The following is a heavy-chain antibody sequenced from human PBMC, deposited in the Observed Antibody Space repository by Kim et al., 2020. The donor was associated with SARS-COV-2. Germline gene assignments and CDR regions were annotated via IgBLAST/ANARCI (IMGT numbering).Heavy chain of an antibody. V-gene: IGHV3-66*01. CDR1: GFTVSSNY. J-gene: IGHJ3*02. CDR2: IYSGGST. CDR3: ARDDYGDYWGAFDI. D-gene: IGHD4-17*01. Sequence: GGSLRLSCAASGFTVSSNYMSWVRQAPGKGLEWVSVIYSGGSTYYADSVKGRFTISRDNSKNTLYLQMNSLRAEDTAVYYCARDDYGDYWGAFDIWGQGTMVTVSS.